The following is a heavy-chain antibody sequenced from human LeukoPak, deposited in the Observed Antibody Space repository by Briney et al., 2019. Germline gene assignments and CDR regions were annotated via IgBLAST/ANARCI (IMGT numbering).Heavy chain of an antibody. D-gene: IGHD2-2*01. CDR1: GGSISSGSYY. CDR2: IYTSGST. J-gene: IGHJ3*01. CDR3: ASPNDIVVVPAALHAFDV. V-gene: IGHV4-61*02. Sequence: NPSQTLSLTCTVSGGSISSGSYYWSWIRQPGGKGLEWIGRIYTSGSTNYNPSLKSRVTMSVDTSKDQFSLKLSSVTAADTAVYYCASPNDIVVVPAALHAFDVWGQGTMVTVSS.